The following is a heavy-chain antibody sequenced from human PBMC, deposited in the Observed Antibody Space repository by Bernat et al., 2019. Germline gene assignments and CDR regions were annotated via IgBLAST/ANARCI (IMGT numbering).Heavy chain of an antibody. J-gene: IGHJ4*02. CDR2: INPNSGGT. Sequence: QVQLVQSGAEVKKPGASVKVSCTASGYTFTGYYMHWVRQAPGQGLEWMGWINPNSGGTNYAQQFQGWVTMIRDTSISTAYMELSRLGTDDTAVDYCARSLTPVVMADYWGQGTLVTVSS. CDR3: ARSLTPVVMADY. V-gene: IGHV1-2*04. D-gene: IGHD3-22*01. CDR1: GYTFTGYY.